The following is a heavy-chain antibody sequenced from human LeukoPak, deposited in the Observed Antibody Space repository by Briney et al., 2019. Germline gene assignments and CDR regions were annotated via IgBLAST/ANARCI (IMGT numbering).Heavy chain of an antibody. D-gene: IGHD6-19*01. CDR3: AKGEYSSGLGLIYYYYGMDV. CDR1: GFTFNTYS. J-gene: IGHJ6*02. CDR2: ISGGGGTI. Sequence: PGGSLRLSCAASGFTFNTYSMSWVRRAPEKGLEWVSSISGGGGTIYYADSVRGRFTISRDNSKNTLYLQMNSLRAEDTAVYYCAKGEYSSGLGLIYYYYGMDVWGQGTTVTVSS. V-gene: IGHV3-23*01.